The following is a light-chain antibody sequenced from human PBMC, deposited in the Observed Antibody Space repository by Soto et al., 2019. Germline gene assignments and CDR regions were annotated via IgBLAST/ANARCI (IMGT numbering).Light chain of an antibody. CDR2: AAS. CDR3: QQYYSYPWT. J-gene: IGKJ1*01. CDR1: QGISSY. Sequence: AIRMTQSPSSFSASTGDRVTITCRASQGISSYLAWYQQKPGKAPKLLIYAASTLQSGLPSRFSGSGSGTDFILTISCLQSEDFATYYCQQYYSYPWTFGQGTKVEIK. V-gene: IGKV1-8*01.